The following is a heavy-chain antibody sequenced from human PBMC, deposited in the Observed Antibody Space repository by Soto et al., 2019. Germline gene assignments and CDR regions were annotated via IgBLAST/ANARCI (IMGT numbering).Heavy chain of an antibody. CDR2: MNPAGGYT. CDR3: ARGGDWNLGFDP. Sequence: QVQLVQSGAEVKKPGASVKVSCKPSGYTFTSYYMHWVRQAPGQGLEWMGIMNPAGGYTSYAQKFQGRVTMTRDTSTSTVYMELSSLRSEDTAVYYGARGGDWNLGFDPWGQGTLVTVSS. V-gene: IGHV1-46*01. CDR1: GYTFTSYY. D-gene: IGHD1-7*01. J-gene: IGHJ5*02.